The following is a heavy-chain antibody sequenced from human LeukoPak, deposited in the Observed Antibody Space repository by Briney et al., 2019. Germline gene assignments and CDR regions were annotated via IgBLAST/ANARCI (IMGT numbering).Heavy chain of an antibody. D-gene: IGHD2-2*02. Sequence: SETLSLTCTVSGGSISSHYWSWIRQPPGEGLEWIGYIYHSGSTNYNPSLKSRVTISVDTSKNQFSLKLSSVTAADTAVYYCARGGYCSSTSCYIFDYWGQGTLVTVSS. CDR2: IYHSGST. CDR1: GGSISSHY. CDR3: ARGGYCSSTSCYIFDY. V-gene: IGHV4-59*11. J-gene: IGHJ4*02.